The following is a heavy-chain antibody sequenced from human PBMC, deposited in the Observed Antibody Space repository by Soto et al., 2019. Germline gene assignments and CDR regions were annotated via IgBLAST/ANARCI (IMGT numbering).Heavy chain of an antibody. J-gene: IGHJ4*02. CDR1: GFTFSSYA. V-gene: IGHV3-23*01. CDR3: AKDLRLGELSLYGIDY. D-gene: IGHD3-16*02. CDR2: ISGNAGST. Sequence: GGSLRLSCAASGFTFSSYAMSWVRQAPGKGLEWVSGISGNAGSTYYADSVKGRFTISRDNSKNTLYLQMNGLTAEDTAVFYCAKDLRLGELSLYGIDYWGQGTLVTVSS.